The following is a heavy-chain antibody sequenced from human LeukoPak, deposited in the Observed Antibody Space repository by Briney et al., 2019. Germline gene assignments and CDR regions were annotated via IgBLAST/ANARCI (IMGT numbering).Heavy chain of an antibody. J-gene: IGHJ4*02. CDR2: ISYDGSNK. CDR1: GFTFSSYA. Sequence: PGGSLRLSCAASGFTFSSYAMHWVRQAPGKGLEWVAVISYDGSNKYYADSVKGRFTISRDNSKNTLYLQMNSLRAEDTAVYYCARGVYYYDSSGINLDYWGQGTLVTVSS. CDR3: ARGVYYYDSSGINLDY. V-gene: IGHV3-30-3*01. D-gene: IGHD3-22*01.